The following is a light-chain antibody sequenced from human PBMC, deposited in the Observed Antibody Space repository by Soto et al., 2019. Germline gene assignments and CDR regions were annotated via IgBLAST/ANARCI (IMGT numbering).Light chain of an antibody. CDR1: QSISTW. CDR3: QQYDSYPYT. J-gene: IGKJ2*01. CDR2: KAS. V-gene: IGKV1-5*03. Sequence: EIQMTQSPSTLAASVGDRVTITCRASQSISTWLAWYQQKPGKAPKVLIYKASSLESGVPPRFSGGGSGTEFTLTISSLQPGDFATYYCQQYDSYPYTFGYGTKVAIK.